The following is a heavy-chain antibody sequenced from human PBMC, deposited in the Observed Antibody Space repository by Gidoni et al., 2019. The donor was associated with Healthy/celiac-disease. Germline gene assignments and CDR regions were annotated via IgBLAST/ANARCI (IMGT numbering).Heavy chain of an antibody. CDR2: ISYDGSNK. D-gene: IGHD6-13*01. CDR1: GFTFSSYA. Sequence: QVQLVESGGGVVQPGRSLRLSCAASGFTFSSYAMHWVRQAPGKGLEWVAVISYDGSNKYYSDSVKGRFPISRDNSKNTLYLQMNSLRAEDTAVYYCARAPQSSSWIYYYYGMDVWGQGTTVTVSS. CDR3: ARAPQSSSWIYYYYGMDV. J-gene: IGHJ6*02. V-gene: IGHV3-30-3*01.